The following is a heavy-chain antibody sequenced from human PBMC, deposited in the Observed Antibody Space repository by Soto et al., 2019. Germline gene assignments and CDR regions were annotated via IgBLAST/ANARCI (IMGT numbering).Heavy chain of an antibody. CDR2: ISGGGGIT. J-gene: IGHJ6*03. CDR3: ARAAHYDFWSGYYYMDV. D-gene: IGHD3-3*01. V-gene: IGHV3-23*01. CDR1: GFTFSSYA. Sequence: EVQLLESGGGLVQPGGSLRLSCATSGFTFSSYAMAWVRQAPGKGLEWVSAISGGGGITYHAASVKGRFSISRDNSRNMLYLQMNSLGAEDTAVYYCARAAHYDFWSGYYYMDVWGIGTTVTVSS.